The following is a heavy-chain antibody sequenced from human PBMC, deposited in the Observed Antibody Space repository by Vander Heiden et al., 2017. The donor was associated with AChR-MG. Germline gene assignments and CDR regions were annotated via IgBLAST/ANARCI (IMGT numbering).Heavy chain of an antibody. V-gene: IGHV3-33*01. CDR3: ARGYTVVPAANALGY. Sequence: QVQLVESGGGVVQPGRSLRLSCAASGLTFSGYGMHWVRQAPGKGLEWVAVIWYDGSNKYYADSVKGRFTISRDNSKNTLYLQMNSLRAEDTAVYYCARGYTVVPAANALGYWGQGTLVTVSS. CDR1: GLTFSGYG. CDR2: IWYDGSNK. J-gene: IGHJ4*02. D-gene: IGHD2-2*01.